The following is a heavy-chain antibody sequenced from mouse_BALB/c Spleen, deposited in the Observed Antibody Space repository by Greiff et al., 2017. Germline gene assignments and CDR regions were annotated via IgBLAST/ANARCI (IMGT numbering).Heavy chain of an antibody. CDR3: ARDGYDRDYAMDY. CDR2: ISSGSSTI. CDR1: GFTFSSFG. D-gene: IGHD2-2*01. Sequence: DVMLVESGGGLVQPGGSRKLSCAASGFTFSSFGMHWVRQAPEKGLEWVAYISSGSSTIYYADTVKGRFTISRDNPKNTLFLQMTSLRSEDTAMYYCARDGYDRDYAMDYWGQGTSVTVSS. V-gene: IGHV5-17*02. J-gene: IGHJ4*01.